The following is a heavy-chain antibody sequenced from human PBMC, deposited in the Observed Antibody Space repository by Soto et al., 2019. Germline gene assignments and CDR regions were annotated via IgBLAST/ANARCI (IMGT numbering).Heavy chain of an antibody. J-gene: IGHJ4*02. D-gene: IGHD4-17*01. CDR3: GKDGAVSDYTYLDY. CDR2: ISWDGRST. CDR1: GFTFDDYS. Sequence: EVQLVESGGVVVQPGGSLRLSCAASGFTFDDYSMHWVRQAPGKGLEWVSLISWDGRSTYYADSVEGRFTISRDNSKNSLYLQMNSLTTEDTAFYYCGKDGAVSDYTYLDYWGQGALVIVSS. V-gene: IGHV3-43*01.